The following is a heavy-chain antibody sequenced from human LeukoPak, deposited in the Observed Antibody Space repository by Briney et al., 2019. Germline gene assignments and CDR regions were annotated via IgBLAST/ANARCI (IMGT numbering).Heavy chain of an antibody. V-gene: IGHV1-46*01. CDR1: GYTFLNYY. CDR2: INPSGDKT. Sequence: SVKVSCQAPGYTFLNYYMHWVRQAPGEGLAWMGMINPSGDKTTYAQKFQGRVTITRDTSTNTVSMELSSLSSEDTAVYYCARGGSYSNWLESWGQGTPVTVSS. CDR3: ARGGSYSNWLES. J-gene: IGHJ5*01. D-gene: IGHD4-11*01.